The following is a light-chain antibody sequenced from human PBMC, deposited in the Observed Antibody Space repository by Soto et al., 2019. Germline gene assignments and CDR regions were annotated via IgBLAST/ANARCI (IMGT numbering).Light chain of an antibody. J-gene: IGLJ1*01. V-gene: IGLV2-8*01. CDR1: SSDVGGYNY. CDR2: EVS. CDR3: SSYAGSNSYV. Sequence: QSALTQPPSASGSPGQSVTISCTGTSSDVGGYNYVSWYQQHPGNAPKLMIYEVSKRPSGVPDRCSGSKSGNTASLTVSGLQAEDEADYYCSSYAGSNSYVFGTGTKLTDL.